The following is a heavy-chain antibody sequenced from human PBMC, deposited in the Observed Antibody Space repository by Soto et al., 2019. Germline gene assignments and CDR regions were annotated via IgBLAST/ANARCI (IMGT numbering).Heavy chain of an antibody. CDR1: GGTLSSYV. CDR2: IIPVFGTV. D-gene: IGHD5-18*01. V-gene: IGHV1-69*01. J-gene: IGHJ6*02. CDR3: ARAQRLQLWASGMDV. Sequence: QVQLVQSGAEVKKPGSSVKVSCKASGGTLSSYVISWVRQAPGQGLEWMGGIIPVFGTVNYAQKFQGRVTITADESTTTAYMELRSLRSEDAAVYYCARAQRLQLWASGMDVWGQGTTVTVSS.